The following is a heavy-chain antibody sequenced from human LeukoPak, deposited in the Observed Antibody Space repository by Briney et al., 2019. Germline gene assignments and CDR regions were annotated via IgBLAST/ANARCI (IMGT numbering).Heavy chain of an antibody. J-gene: IGHJ4*02. D-gene: IGHD2-8*01. Sequence: SETLSLTCPVPERSISNYSWSWIRQPPEKGLEWIGYIYYTGMNNFHPSLKSRVTISMDTSKNQFSLNLRSVTAADTAIYYCARHGRMVIMSKFSTGIDQWGQGTLVTVSS. CDR2: IYYTGMN. CDR3: ARHGRMVIMSKFSTGIDQ. V-gene: IGHV4-59*08. CDR1: ERSISNYS.